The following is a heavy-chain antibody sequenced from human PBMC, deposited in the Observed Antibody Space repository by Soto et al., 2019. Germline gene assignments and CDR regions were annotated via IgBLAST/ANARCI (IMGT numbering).Heavy chain of an antibody. CDR1: GFTFSSYS. Sequence: GGSLRLSCAASGFTFSSYSMNWVRQAPGKGLEWVSYISSSSSTIYYADSVKGRFTISRDNAKNSLYLQMDSLRDEDTAVYYCARDIPPAYDFWSGYSPYYYYGMDVWGQGTTVTVSS. CDR2: ISSSSSTI. D-gene: IGHD3-3*01. V-gene: IGHV3-48*02. J-gene: IGHJ6*02. CDR3: ARDIPPAYDFWSGYSPYYYYGMDV.